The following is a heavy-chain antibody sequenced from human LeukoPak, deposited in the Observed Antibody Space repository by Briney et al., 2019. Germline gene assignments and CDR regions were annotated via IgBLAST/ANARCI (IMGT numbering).Heavy chain of an antibody. J-gene: IGHJ4*02. CDR1: GFTFSNAW. CDR2: IKSKTDGGTT. V-gene: IGHV3-15*01. CDR3: TREAVTANGYFDY. D-gene: IGHD2-21*02. Sequence: PGGSLRLSCAASGFTFSNAWMTWVRQTPGKGLEWVGRIKSKTDGGTTDYAAPVKGRFTISRDDSKNTLYLQMNSLKTEDTAVYYCTREAVTANGYFDYWGQGTLVTVSS.